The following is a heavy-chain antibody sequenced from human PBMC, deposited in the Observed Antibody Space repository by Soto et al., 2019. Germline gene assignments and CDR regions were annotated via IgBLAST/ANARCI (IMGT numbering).Heavy chain of an antibody. D-gene: IGHD4-4*01. Sequence: ASVKVSCKASGYTFTGYYMHWVRQAPGQGLEWMGWINPNSGGTNYAQKFQGWVTMTRDTSISTAYMELSGLRSDDTAVYYCAREISVGNSDGFDYWGQGTLVTVSS. V-gene: IGHV1-2*04. J-gene: IGHJ4*02. CDR3: AREISVGNSDGFDY. CDR1: GYTFTGYY. CDR2: INPNSGGT.